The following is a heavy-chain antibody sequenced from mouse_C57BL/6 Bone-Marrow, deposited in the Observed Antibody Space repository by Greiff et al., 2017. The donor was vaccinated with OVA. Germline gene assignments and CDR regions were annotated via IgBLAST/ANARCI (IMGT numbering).Heavy chain of an antibody. CDR3: ARHGYYGSSHWYFDV. V-gene: IGHV5-2*01. J-gene: IGHJ1*03. CDR2: INSDGGST. Sequence: DVHLVESGGGLVQPGESLKLSCESNEYEFPSHDMSWVRKTPEKRLELVAAINSDGGSTYYPDTMERRFIISRDNTKKTLYLQMSSLRSEDTALYYCARHGYYGSSHWYFDVWGTGTTVTVSS. CDR1: EYEFPSHD. D-gene: IGHD1-1*01.